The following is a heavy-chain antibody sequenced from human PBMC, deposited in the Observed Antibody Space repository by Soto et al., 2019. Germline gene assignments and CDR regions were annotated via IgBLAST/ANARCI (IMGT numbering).Heavy chain of an antibody. Sequence: PGESLKISCKGSGYSFTSYWISWVRQMPGKGLEWMGRIDPSDSYTNYSPSFQGHVTISADKSISTAYLQWSSLKASDTAMYYCASLETSRSHRSHEVWFDPWGQGTLVTVSS. J-gene: IGHJ5*02. CDR1: GYSFTSYW. CDR2: IDPSDSYT. D-gene: IGHD2-15*01. V-gene: IGHV5-10-1*01. CDR3: ASLETSRSHRSHEVWFDP.